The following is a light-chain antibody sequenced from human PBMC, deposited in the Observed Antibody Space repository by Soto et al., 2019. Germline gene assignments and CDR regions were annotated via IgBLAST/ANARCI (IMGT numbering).Light chain of an antibody. CDR1: QSISSY. V-gene: IGKV1-39*01. J-gene: IGKJ2*01. CDR2: AAS. CDR3: HQSYSTQMYT. Sequence: DIQMTQSPSSLSASVGDRVTITCRASQSISSYLNWYQQKPWKAPQLLIYAASSLQSGVPSRLSGSGSGTDFTLTISSLQPEDFATYYDHQSYSTQMYTFGQGTKLEIK.